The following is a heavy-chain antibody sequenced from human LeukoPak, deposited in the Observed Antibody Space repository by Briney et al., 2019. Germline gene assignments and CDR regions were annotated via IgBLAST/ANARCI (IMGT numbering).Heavy chain of an antibody. J-gene: IGHJ4*02. CDR2: IIPILGIA. D-gene: IGHD6-19*01. Sequence: GASVKVSCKASGGTFSSYAISWVRQAPGQGLEWMGRIIPILGIANYAQKFQGRVTITADKSTSTAYMELSSLRSEDTAVYYCARDADTGYSSGWSDYWGQGTLVTVSS. CDR3: ARDADTGYSSGWSDY. V-gene: IGHV1-69*04. CDR1: GGTFSSYA.